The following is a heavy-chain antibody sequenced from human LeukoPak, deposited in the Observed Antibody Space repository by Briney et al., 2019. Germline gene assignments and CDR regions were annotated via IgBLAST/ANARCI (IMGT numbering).Heavy chain of an antibody. V-gene: IGHV5-51*01. CDR3: PTALWSTADPILGELSHYDY. CDR1: GYSFTSYW. J-gene: IGHJ4*02. Sequence: GESLKISCNGFGYSFTSYWRGCVRQMPGKGLEWMGIIYPGDSDTRYSPSFQGQVTISADKSISTAYLQWSSLKASATAMYYWPTALWSTADPILGELSHYDYWGQGTLVTVSS. D-gene: IGHD3-16*02. CDR2: IYPGDSDT.